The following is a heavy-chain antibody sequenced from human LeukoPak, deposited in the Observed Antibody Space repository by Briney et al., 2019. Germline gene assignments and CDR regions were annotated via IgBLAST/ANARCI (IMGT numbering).Heavy chain of an antibody. V-gene: IGHV3-21*01. Sequence: GGSLRLSCAASGFTFSSYSMNWVRQAPGKGLEWVSSISSSSSYIYYADSVKGRFTISRDNAKNSLYLQMNSLRAEDTAVYYCARDSSSWHPQFDYWGQGTLVTVSS. CDR3: ARDSSSWHPQFDY. J-gene: IGHJ4*02. D-gene: IGHD6-13*01. CDR2: ISSSSSYI. CDR1: GFTFSSYS.